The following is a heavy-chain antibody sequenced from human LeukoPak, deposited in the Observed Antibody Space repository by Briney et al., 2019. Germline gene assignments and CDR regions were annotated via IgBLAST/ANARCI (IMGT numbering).Heavy chain of an antibody. CDR1: GFTFSSYW. J-gene: IGHJ6*02. CDR2: IMQDGGEK. CDR3: ARDGVVVVAATYDGLDV. Sequence: GGSLRLSCAASGFTFSSYWMSWVRQAPGKGLEWVANIMQDGGEKNYVDSVKGRFTISRDNAKNSLFLQMNSLRAEDTAVYYCARDGVVVVAATYDGLDVWGQGTTVTVSS. V-gene: IGHV3-7*01. D-gene: IGHD2-15*01.